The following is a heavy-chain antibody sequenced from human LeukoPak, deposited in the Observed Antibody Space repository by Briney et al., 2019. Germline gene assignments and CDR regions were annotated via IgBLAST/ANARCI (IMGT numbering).Heavy chain of an antibody. CDR2: IKQDGSEK. J-gene: IGHJ4*02. Sequence: GGSLRLSCAVSGFGVSGYWMTWVRQAPGKGPEWVANIKQDGSEKNYVDSVKGRFTISRDNAENSLFLQMNSLRVEDTAVYYCAREWQGGIAAAGTRIEGDYWGQGTLVAVSS. CDR1: GFGVSGYW. V-gene: IGHV3-7*01. CDR3: AREWQGGIAAAGTRIEGDY. D-gene: IGHD6-13*01.